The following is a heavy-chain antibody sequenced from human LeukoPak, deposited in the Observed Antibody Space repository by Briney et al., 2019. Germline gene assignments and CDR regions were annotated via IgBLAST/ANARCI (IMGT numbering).Heavy chain of an antibody. CDR2: IYSGGST. V-gene: IGHV3-66*01. J-gene: IGHJ4*02. CDR3: ARGLNVVVPAAVNYFDY. Sequence: GGSLRLSCAASGFTVSSNYMSWVRQAPGKGLEWVSVIYSGGSTYYADSVKGRFTISRDNSKNTLYLQMNSLRAEDTAVYYCARGLNVVVPAAVNYFDYWGQGTLVTVSS. CDR1: GFTVSSNY. D-gene: IGHD2-2*01.